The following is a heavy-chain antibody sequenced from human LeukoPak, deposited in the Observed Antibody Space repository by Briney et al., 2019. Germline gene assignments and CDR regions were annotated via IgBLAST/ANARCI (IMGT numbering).Heavy chain of an antibody. CDR2: ISYDGSNK. J-gene: IGHJ4*02. V-gene: IGHV3-30*03. Sequence: PGRSLRLSCAASGFTFSSYGMHWVRQAPGNGLEWVAVISYDGSNKYYADSVKGRFTISRDNSKNTLYLQMNSLRAEDTAVYYCASLLGYCSSTSCLDYWGQGTLVTVSS. CDR1: GFTFSSYG. D-gene: IGHD2-2*01. CDR3: ASLLGYCSSTSCLDY.